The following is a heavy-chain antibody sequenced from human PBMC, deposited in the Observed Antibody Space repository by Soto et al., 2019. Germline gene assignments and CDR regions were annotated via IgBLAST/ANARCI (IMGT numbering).Heavy chain of an antibody. D-gene: IGHD1-26*01. V-gene: IGHV1-46*01. Sequence: SXKVSFKAPRDTXTSYYIHLVRQAPGQGLEWIGVINPHGGSTVYAQKFQGRVTITRDTSASTVYMELRSLRSEDTAVYYCARSSGGNFGIIIEGTNWFDPWGQGTLGTVSS. J-gene: IGHJ5*02. CDR1: RDTXTSYY. CDR3: ARSSGGNFGIIIEGTNWFDP. CDR2: INPHGGST.